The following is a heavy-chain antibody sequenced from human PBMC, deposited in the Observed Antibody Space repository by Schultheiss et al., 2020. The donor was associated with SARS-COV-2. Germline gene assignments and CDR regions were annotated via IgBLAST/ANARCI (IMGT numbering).Heavy chain of an antibody. CDR2: INPNSGGT. CDR1: GYTFTSYA. V-gene: IGHV1-8*02. CDR3: ARERVGATRDAFDI. D-gene: IGHD1-26*01. J-gene: IGHJ3*02. Sequence: ASVKVSCKASGYTFTSYAMNWVRQAPGQGLEWMGWINPNSGGTNYAQKFQGRVTMTRNTSISTAYMELSSLRSEDTAVYYCARERVGATRDAFDIWGQGTMVTVSS.